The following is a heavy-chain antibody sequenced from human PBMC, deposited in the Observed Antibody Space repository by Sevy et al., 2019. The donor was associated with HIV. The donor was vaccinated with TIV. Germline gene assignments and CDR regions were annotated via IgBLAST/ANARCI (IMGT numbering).Heavy chain of an antibody. D-gene: IGHD3-22*01. CDR2: IKSKIDGETT. CDR1: GFTFNNAW. CDR3: ATAPGYYDSAPFDY. J-gene: IGHJ4*02. V-gene: IGHV3-15*01. Sequence: GGSLRLSCAVSGFTFNNAWMNWVRQAPGTGLQWVGLIKSKIDGETTDYAAPVKGRLTISRDDSKNTLYLQMNSLKIEDTAVYYCATAPGYYDSAPFDYWGPGPLVTVSS.